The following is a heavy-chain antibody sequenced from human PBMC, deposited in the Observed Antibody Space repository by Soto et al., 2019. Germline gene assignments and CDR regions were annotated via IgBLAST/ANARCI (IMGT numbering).Heavy chain of an antibody. V-gene: IGHV3-33*01. CDR3: ARNLAAPGQLAFPVAFDI. CDR1: GFTFSSYG. CDR2: IWYDGSNK. Sequence: GGSLRLSCAASGFTFSSYGMHWVRQAPGKGLEWVAVIWYDGSNKYYADSVKGRFPISRDNSKNTLYLQMNSLRAEDTAVYYCARNLAAPGQLAFPVAFDIWGQGTMVTVSS. J-gene: IGHJ3*02. D-gene: IGHD6-6*01.